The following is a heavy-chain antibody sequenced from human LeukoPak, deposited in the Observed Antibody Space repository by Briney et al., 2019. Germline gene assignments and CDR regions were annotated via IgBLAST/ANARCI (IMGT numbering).Heavy chain of an antibody. V-gene: IGHV3-21*01. J-gene: IGHJ4*02. CDR2: ISSSSSYI. CDR3: ARDRDGDYYFDY. CDR1: GFTFSSYA. Sequence: PGGSLRLSCAASGFTFSSYAMSWVRQAPGKGLEWVSSISSSSSYIYYADSVKGRFTISRDNAKNSLYLQMNSLRAEDTAVYYCARDRDGDYYFDYWGPGTLVTVSS. D-gene: IGHD2-21*02.